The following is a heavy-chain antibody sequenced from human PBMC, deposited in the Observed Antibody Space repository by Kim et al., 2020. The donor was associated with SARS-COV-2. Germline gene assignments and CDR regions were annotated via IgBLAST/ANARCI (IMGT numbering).Heavy chain of an antibody. J-gene: IGHJ6*02. V-gene: IGHV3-23*01. Sequence: GGSLRLSCVASGFTFDTYAMSWVRQAPGKGLEWVSVIRGNGVNKFYADSVRGRPTVSRDNSKNTLYLQMNSLRDEDTALYYCAKVVVMDGYNYYYYYGMDVWGQGTAVTVSS. CDR2: IRGNGVNK. D-gene: IGHD3-22*01. CDR1: GFTFDTYA. CDR3: AKVVVMDGYNYYYYYGMDV.